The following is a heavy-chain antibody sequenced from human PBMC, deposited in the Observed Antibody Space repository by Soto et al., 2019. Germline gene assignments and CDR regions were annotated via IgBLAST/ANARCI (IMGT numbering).Heavy chain of an antibody. CDR2: IYYSGGT. CDR1: GGSITNYY. V-gene: IGHV4-59*08. CDR3: ARHVGKWAFDY. D-gene: IGHD1-26*01. J-gene: IGHJ4*02. Sequence: QVQLQQSGPGLVKPSETLSLICTVSGGSITNYYWSWIRQPPGKGLEWIGNIYYSGGTNYNPSLKSRAAISVDTSKEQFSRKLISVTAADMAVYYGARHVGKWAFDYWGQGILVSVSS.